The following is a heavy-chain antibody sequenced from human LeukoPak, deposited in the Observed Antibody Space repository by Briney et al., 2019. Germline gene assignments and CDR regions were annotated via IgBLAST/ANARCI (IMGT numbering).Heavy chain of an antibody. CDR3: AREGQGSTHFDY. CDR1: GGSFSGYP. Sequence: PSETLSLTCAVYGGSFSGYPWSWIRQPPGKGLEWIGYIYYSGSTYYNPSLKSRVTISVDTSKNQFSLKLSSVTAADTAVYYCAREGQGSTHFDYWGQGTLVTVSS. V-gene: IGHV4-30-4*08. CDR2: IYYSGST. D-gene: IGHD2-2*01. J-gene: IGHJ4*02.